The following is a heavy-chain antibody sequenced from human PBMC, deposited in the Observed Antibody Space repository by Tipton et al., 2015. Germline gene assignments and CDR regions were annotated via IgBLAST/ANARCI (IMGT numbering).Heavy chain of an antibody. CDR2: ISQSGNT. CDR3: VRRCGADCYWGYYFDH. CDR1: GGSISSTNW. V-gene: IGHV4-4*02. Sequence: TLSLTCAVSGGSISSTNWWTWVRQPPGKGLEWIGEISQSGNTNYNPSLKSRVTISADKSKNQFSLNLKSVTAADTAVYYCVRRCGADCYWGYYFDHWGQGTLVNVSS. J-gene: IGHJ4*02. D-gene: IGHD2-21*01.